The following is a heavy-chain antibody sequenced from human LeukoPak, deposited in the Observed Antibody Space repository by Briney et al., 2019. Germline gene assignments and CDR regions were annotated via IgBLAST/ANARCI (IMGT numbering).Heavy chain of an antibody. CDR2: LSGSAGGT. D-gene: IGHD5-18*01. CDR3: AKERVSYGSFDY. V-gene: IGHV3-23*01. CDR1: GITLSNYG. J-gene: IGHJ4*02. Sequence: PGGSLRLSCGVSGITLSNYGMSWVRRAPGKGLEWVAGLSGSAGGTNYADSVKGRFTISRDNSKNTLFLQMNSLRAEDTAVYYCAKERVSYGSFDYWGQGTLVTVSS.